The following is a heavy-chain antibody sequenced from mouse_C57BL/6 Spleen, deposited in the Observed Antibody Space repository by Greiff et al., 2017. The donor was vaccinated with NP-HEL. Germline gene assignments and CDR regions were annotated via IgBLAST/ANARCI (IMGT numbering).Heavy chain of an antibody. V-gene: IGHV1-26*01. CDR2: INPNNGGT. J-gene: IGHJ4*01. D-gene: IGHD1-3*01. Sequence: EVQLQQSGPELVKPGASVKISCKASGYTFTDYYMNWVKQSHGKSLEWIGDINPNNGGTSYNQKFKGKATLTVDKSSSTAYMELRRLTAEDSAVYYCARGEWGYWGQGTSVTVSS. CDR1: GYTFTDYY. CDR3: ARGEWGY.